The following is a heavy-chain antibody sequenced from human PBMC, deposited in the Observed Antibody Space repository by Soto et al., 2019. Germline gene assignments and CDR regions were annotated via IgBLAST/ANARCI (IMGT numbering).Heavy chain of an antibody. J-gene: IGHJ4*02. CDR3: ARDYYGSGSYYKAPFFDY. CDR2: IIPIFGTA. Sequence: QVQLVQYGAEVKKPVSSVKVSCKASVGTFSSYAISWVRQAPGQGLEWMGGIIPIFGTANYAQKFQGRVTITADESTSTAYMELSSLRSEDTAVYYCARDYYGSGSYYKAPFFDYWGQGTLVTVSS. D-gene: IGHD3-10*01. V-gene: IGHV1-69*01. CDR1: VGTFSSYA.